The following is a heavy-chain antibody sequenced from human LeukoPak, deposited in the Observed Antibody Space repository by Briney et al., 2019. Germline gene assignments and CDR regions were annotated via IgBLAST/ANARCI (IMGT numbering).Heavy chain of an antibody. CDR3: AKDNGSGSSYYYMDV. D-gene: IGHD1-26*01. CDR2: IKEDVGEK. J-gene: IGHJ6*03. V-gene: IGHV3-7*03. CDR1: GFTFSNHW. Sequence: GGSLRLSCAASGFTFSNHWMSWVRQAPGEGLEWVASIKEDVGEKYYVDSVKGRFTISRDNAKNSLYLQMNSLRAEDTAVYYCAKDNGSGSSYYYMDVWGTGTTVTVTS.